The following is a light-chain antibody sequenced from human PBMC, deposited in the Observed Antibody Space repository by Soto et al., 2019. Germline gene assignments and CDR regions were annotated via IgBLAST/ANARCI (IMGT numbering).Light chain of an antibody. CDR3: LQDYNFPWT. CDR1: QSISTW. J-gene: IGKJ1*01. V-gene: IGKV1-6*01. CDR2: AAS. Sequence: IQMTQSTSTLSASVGDRVTITCRASQSISTWLAWYQQKPGKAPKLLIYAASTLQTGVPSRFSGSGSGTDFTLTISSLQPEDFATYYCLQDYNFPWTFGQGTKVDIK.